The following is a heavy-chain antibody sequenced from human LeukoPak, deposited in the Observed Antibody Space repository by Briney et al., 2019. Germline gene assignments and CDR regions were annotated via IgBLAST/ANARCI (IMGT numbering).Heavy chain of an antibody. CDR2: ISGSGGST. Sequence: GGSLRLSCAASGFTFSSYAMSCVRQAPGKGLEWVSAISGSGGSTYYADSVKGRFTISRDNSKNTLYLQMNSLRAEDTAVYYCLWCFRYYYGMDVWGQGTTITVSS. CDR3: LWCFRYYYGMDV. D-gene: IGHD4/OR15-4a*01. V-gene: IGHV3-23*01. J-gene: IGHJ6*02. CDR1: GFTFSSYA.